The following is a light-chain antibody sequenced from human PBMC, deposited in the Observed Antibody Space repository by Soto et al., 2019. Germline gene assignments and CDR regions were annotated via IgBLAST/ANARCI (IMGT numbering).Light chain of an antibody. CDR1: QSVRTN. Sequence: EIVMTQPPATLSVSPGERATLSCRASQSVRTNLAWYQHKPGQAPRLLIYGASNRATGFPARFSGSGSGTEFTLTISSLQSEDFAVYYCQQYNDNWPTFGQGTKVDFK. CDR3: QQYNDNWPT. V-gene: IGKV3-15*01. CDR2: GAS. J-gene: IGKJ1*01.